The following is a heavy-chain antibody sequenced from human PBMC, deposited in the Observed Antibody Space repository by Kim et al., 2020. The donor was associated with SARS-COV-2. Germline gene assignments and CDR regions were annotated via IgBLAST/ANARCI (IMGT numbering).Heavy chain of an antibody. CDR1: GFTFDDYA. CDR3: AKDFSGSYSAFDI. J-gene: IGHJ3*02. V-gene: IGHV3-9*01. CDR2: ISWNSGSI. Sequence: GGSLRLSCAASGFTFDDYAMHWVRQAPGKGLEWVSGISWNSGSIGYADSVKGRFTISRDNAKNSLYLQMNSLRAEDTALYYCAKDFSGSYSAFDIWGQGT. D-gene: IGHD1-26*01.